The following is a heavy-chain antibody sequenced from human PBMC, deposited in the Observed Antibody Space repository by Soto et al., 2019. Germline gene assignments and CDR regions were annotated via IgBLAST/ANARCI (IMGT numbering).Heavy chain of an antibody. CDR1: GGSISSGVYY. V-gene: IGHV4-31*03. CDR3: AIYDSSGSRGFQH. CDR2: IFYSGST. Sequence: QVQLQESGPGLVKPSQTLSLTCTVSGGSISSGVYYWSGIRQHPGKGLAWIGYIFYSGSTYYTPSLKSRVTISVDTSKNQFSLKLSSVTAADTAGYYCAIYDSSGSRGFQHWGQGTLITVSS. D-gene: IGHD3-22*01. J-gene: IGHJ1*01.